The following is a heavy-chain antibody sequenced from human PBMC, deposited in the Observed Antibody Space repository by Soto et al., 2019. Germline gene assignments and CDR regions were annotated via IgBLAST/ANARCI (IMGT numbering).Heavy chain of an antibody. CDR3: AKKANSGPGSQYFDN. D-gene: IGHD3-10*01. V-gene: IGHV3-23*01. CDR2: FRTGGDDATT. Sequence: GGSLRRSCTASGLTFRSYSMSWGRQAPGEGLEWVSGFRTGGDDATTYYADSVKGRFTISRDTSKNMLFLQMNSLRAEDTAIYYCAKKANSGPGSQYFDNWGQGTLVTVSS. J-gene: IGHJ4*02. CDR1: GLTFRSYS.